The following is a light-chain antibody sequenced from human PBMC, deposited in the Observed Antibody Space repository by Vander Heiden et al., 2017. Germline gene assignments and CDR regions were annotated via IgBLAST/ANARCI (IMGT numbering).Light chain of an antibody. CDR2: INT. CDR3: AAWDDSLSGSV. Sequence: HSVLTQPPSASGTPGQMVTISSSGSSSNIGSNTVNWYQQLPGTEPKRRIEINTQRPSGVPDRFSGSKSGTSASLAITGLQSEDEADYYCAAWDDSLSGSVFGGGTKLTVL. J-gene: IGLJ3*02. V-gene: IGLV1-44*01. CDR1: SSNIGSNT.